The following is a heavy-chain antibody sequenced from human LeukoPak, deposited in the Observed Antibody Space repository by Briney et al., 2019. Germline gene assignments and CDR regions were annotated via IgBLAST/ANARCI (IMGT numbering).Heavy chain of an antibody. D-gene: IGHD6-13*01. V-gene: IGHV3-53*01. CDR2: IYSGGST. CDR1: GFTVSSNY. Sequence: GGSLRLSCAASGFTVSSNYMSWVRQAPGKGLEWVSVIYSGGSTYYADSVKGRFTISRDNSKNTLYLQMNSLRAEDTAVYYCARDRTRYSSSARAFDIWGQGTMVTVSS. CDR3: ARDRTRYSSSARAFDI. J-gene: IGHJ3*02.